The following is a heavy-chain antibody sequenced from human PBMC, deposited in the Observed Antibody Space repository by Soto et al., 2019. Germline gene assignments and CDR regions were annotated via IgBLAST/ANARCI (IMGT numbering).Heavy chain of an antibody. J-gene: IGHJ5*02. CDR3: ARASIAARHWFDP. CDR2: IYYSGST. Sequence: SETLSLTCTVSGGSISSSSYYWGWIRQPPGKGLEWIGSIYYSGSTYYNPSLKSRVTISVDTSKNQFSLKLSSVTATDTAVYYCARASIAARHWFDPWGQGTLVTVSS. V-gene: IGHV4-39*01. CDR1: GGSISSSSYY. D-gene: IGHD6-6*01.